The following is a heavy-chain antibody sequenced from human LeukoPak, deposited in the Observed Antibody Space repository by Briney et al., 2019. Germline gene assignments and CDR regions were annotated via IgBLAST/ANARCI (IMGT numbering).Heavy chain of an antibody. D-gene: IGHD5-24*01. CDR1: GGSISIYY. CDR3: ARGDAYNAGYFDY. CDR2: IYFTGSS. V-gene: IGHV4-59*01. Sequence: SETLSLTCTVSGGSISIYYWSWIRQPPGKGLEWIGYIYFTGSSNYNPSLKSRVTISVDTSKNQVFLKLSSVTAADTAVYYCARGDAYNAGYFDYWGQGTPVTVSS. J-gene: IGHJ4*02.